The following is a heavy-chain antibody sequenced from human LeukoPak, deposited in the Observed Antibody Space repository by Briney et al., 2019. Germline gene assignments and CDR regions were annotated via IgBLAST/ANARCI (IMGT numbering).Heavy chain of an antibody. D-gene: IGHD6-19*01. V-gene: IGHV3-23*01. CDR1: GFTFSSYA. CDR2: ISGSGGST. CDR3: AKDHGAVCTCWFDP. Sequence: GGSLRLSCAASGFTFSSYAMSWVRQAPGKGLEWVSAISGSGGSTYYADSVKGRFTISRDNSKNTLYLQMNSLRAEDTVVYYCAKDHGAVCTCWFDPWGQGTLVTVSS. J-gene: IGHJ5*02.